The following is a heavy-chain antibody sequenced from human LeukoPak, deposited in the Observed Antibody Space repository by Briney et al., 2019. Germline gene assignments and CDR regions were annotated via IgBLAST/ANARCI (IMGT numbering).Heavy chain of an antibody. Sequence: GGSLRLSCAASGFTFDDYAMHWVRQAPGMGLEWVSGISWNSGSIGYADSVKGRFIISRDNAKNSLYLQMNSLRAEDTALYYCAKAASSYDFWSGYLLTGGGYYFDYWGQGTLVTVSS. D-gene: IGHD3-3*01. CDR2: ISWNSGSI. CDR1: GFTFDDYA. V-gene: IGHV3-9*01. CDR3: AKAASSYDFWSGYLLTGGGYYFDY. J-gene: IGHJ4*02.